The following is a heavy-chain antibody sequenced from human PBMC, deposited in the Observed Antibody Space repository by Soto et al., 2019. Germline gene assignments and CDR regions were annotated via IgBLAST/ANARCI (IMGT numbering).Heavy chain of an antibody. V-gene: IGHV4-59*08. Sequence: NPSETLSLTCTVSGGSISSYYWSWIRQPPGKGLEWIGYIYYSGSTNYNPSLKSRVTISVDTSKNQFSLKLSSVTAADTAVYYCARPASSGLWIDYWGQGTLVTVSS. CDR2: IYYSGST. CDR1: GGSISSYY. J-gene: IGHJ4*02. D-gene: IGHD6-19*01. CDR3: ARPASSGLWIDY.